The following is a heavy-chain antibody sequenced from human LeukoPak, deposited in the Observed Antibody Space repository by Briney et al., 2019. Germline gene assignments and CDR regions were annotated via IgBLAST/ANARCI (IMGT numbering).Heavy chain of an antibody. CDR2: INPSGGST. J-gene: IGHJ5*02. CDR1: GYTFTSYY. V-gene: IGHV1-46*01. Sequence: ASVKVSCKASGYTFTSYYMHWVRQAPGQGLEWMGIINPSGGSTSYAQKFQGRVTMTRNTSISTAYMELSSLRSEDTAVYYCARGFLVRGVEYNWFDPWGQGTLVTVSS. D-gene: IGHD3-10*01. CDR3: ARGFLVRGVEYNWFDP.